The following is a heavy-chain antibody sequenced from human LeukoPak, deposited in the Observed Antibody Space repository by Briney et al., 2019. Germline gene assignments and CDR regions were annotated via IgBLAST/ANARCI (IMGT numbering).Heavy chain of an antibody. V-gene: IGHV3-66*01. CDR2: IYVGGTT. CDR3: ARGSPGGANFFQY. Sequence: GGSLRLSCAASGLIVTNNYVSWVRQAPGKGLEWVSVIYVGGTTYYPDSLKGRFSISADSSKNTVYLQINSLRAEDTAVYYCARGSPGGANFFQYWGQGTLVTVSS. J-gene: IGHJ4*02. CDR1: GLIVTNNY. D-gene: IGHD2-15*01.